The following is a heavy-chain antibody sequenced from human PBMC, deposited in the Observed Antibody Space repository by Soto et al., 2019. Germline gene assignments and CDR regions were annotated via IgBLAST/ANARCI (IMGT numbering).Heavy chain of an antibody. V-gene: IGHV2-5*02. J-gene: IGHJ3*01. CDR1: GFSLSTSAVG. D-gene: IGHD2-21*01. CDR3: ARREGYCVGTKCQMRAFDF. Sequence: QITLKESGPALVKPTETLTLTCTFSGFSLSTSAVGVGWIRQPPGKALEWLAVIYWDDDKTYSPSLNNRLTITKDTSNDQVVLVMTNLDPVDTATYYCARREGYCVGTKCQMRAFDFWGQGTMVTVSS. CDR2: IYWDDDK.